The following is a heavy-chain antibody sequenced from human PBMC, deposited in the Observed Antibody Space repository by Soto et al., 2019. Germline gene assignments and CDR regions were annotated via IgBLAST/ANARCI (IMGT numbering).Heavy chain of an antibody. D-gene: IGHD3-10*01. CDR2: ISGRGDST. J-gene: IGHJ5*02. V-gene: IGHV3-23*01. Sequence: LRLSCAASGFTFSSYAMRWVRQAPGKGLEWVSAISGRGDSTYYADSVKGRFTISRDNSKNTLYLQMNSLRAEDTAVYYCAKVGPYDSGSYMFRYNWFGPWGPGTLVTVSA. CDR1: GFTFSSYA. CDR3: AKVGPYDSGSYMFRYNWFGP.